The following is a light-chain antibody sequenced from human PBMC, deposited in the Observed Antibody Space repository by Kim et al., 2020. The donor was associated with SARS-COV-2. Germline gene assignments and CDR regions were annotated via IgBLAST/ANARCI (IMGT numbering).Light chain of an antibody. V-gene: IGKV3-20*01. J-gene: IGKJ2*01. CDR1: QTVSSNF. CDR2: GAS. Sequence: EIVLTQSPGTLSLSPGERATLSCRASQTVSSNFLVWYQQKPGQAPRLLIYGASSRATGIPDRFSGSGSGTHFTLTISRLEPEDFAVYYCQQYGNSPPYTFGQGTKLEI. CDR3: QQYGNSPPYT.